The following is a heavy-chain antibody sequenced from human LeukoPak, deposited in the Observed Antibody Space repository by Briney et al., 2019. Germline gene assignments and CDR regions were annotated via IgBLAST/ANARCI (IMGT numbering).Heavy chain of an antibody. V-gene: IGHV4-38-2*02. CDR3: ARDKHYDSSVYFDY. CDR2: IHHSGST. D-gene: IGHD3-22*01. CDR1: GYPISSGYY. J-gene: IGHJ4*02. Sequence: SETLSLTCAVSGYPISSGYYWGWIRQPPGKGREWVGSIHHSGSTYYSPSLKSRVTISMDTSKNQFSLKMTSVIAADTAVYYCARDKHYDSSVYFDYWGQGTLVTVSS.